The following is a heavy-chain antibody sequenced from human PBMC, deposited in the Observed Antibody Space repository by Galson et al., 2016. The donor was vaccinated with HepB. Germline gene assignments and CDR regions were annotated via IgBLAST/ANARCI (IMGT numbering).Heavy chain of an antibody. J-gene: IGHJ1*01. CDR1: GDSVSSNYY. D-gene: IGHD1-26*01. CDR2: IYYTGRT. Sequence: ETLSLTCVVSGDSVSSNYYWSWIRQPPGKGLEWIGAIYYTGRTKYNPFLKSRLTISIDTSKNHFSLELTSVNTADTAIYYCARYAGVGKTPGRFDWGLGTLVTVSS. CDR3: ARYAGVGKTPGRFD. V-gene: IGHV4-61*03.